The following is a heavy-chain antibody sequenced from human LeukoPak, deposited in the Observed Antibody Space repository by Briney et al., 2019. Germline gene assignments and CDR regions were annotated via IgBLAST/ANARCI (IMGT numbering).Heavy chain of an antibody. D-gene: IGHD1-7*01. Sequence: SQTLSLTCAISGDSVSSNSSAWSWIRQSPSRGLEWLGRAYYRSKWYINYALSVKGRITINPDTSKNQFSLQLNSVTPEDTAVYCCARNYRPDFDCWGQGTLVTVSS. CDR2: AYYRSKWYI. CDR1: GDSVSSNSSA. V-gene: IGHV6-1*01. CDR3: ARNYRPDFDC. J-gene: IGHJ4*02.